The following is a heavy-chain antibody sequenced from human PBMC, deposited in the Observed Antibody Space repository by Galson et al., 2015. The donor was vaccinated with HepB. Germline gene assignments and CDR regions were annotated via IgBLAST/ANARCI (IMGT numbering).Heavy chain of an antibody. CDR2: INPTSGGT. J-gene: IGHJ4*02. CDR3: TRVEGYKYHGNSGVYYFDY. Sequence: SVKVSCKASGYTLTGNYIHWVRQAPGQGFEWMGRINPTSGGTNYAQKFQGRVTMTRDTSINTAYMEMSSLRSDDTAVYYCTRVEGYKYHGNSGVYYFDYWGQGTLVTVSS. D-gene: IGHD3-22*01. V-gene: IGHV1-2*06. CDR1: GYTLTGNY.